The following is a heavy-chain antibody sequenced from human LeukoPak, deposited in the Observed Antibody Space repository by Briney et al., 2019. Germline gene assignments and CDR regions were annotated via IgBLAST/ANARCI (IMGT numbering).Heavy chain of an antibody. Sequence: HPGGSLRLSCAASGFTVSSSYMGWVRQAPGKGLEWVSLIYSAGSTYYADSVKGRFTISRDNSKNTVYLQMNSLRAEDTAVYYCARNIPVTRWGYWGQGTLVTVSS. CDR1: GFTVSSSY. CDR2: IYSAGST. CDR3: ARNIPVTRWGY. J-gene: IGHJ4*02. V-gene: IGHV3-66*01. D-gene: IGHD2-21*01.